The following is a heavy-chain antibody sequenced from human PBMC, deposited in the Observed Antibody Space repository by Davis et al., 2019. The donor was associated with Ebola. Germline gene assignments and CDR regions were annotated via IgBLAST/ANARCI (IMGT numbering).Heavy chain of an antibody. J-gene: IGHJ4*02. CDR3: ARGRWNYAMDY. V-gene: IGHV3-48*02. CDR1: GFTSSSYG. Sequence: GGSLTLSCAASGFTSSSYGMHWVRQAPGKGLEWLSYITNGGSTNSYADSVKGRFTVSRDNAKNSLFLQMNSLRDEDTAVYYCARGRWNYAMDYWGLGTLVIVSS. CDR2: ITNGGSTN. D-gene: IGHD1-7*01.